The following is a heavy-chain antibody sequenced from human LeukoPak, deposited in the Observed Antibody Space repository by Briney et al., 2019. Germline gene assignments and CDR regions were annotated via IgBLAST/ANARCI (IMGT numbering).Heavy chain of an antibody. D-gene: IGHD6-6*01. CDR1: GGSISSYY. J-gene: IGHJ4*02. CDR3: AGVYSSSFDY. Sequence: SETLSLTCTVSGGSISSYYWSWIRQPPGKGLEWIGYIYYSGSTNYSPSLKSRVTISVDTSKNQFSLKLSSVTAADTAVYYCAGVYSSSFDYWGQGTLVTVSS. V-gene: IGHV4-59*08. CDR2: IYYSGST.